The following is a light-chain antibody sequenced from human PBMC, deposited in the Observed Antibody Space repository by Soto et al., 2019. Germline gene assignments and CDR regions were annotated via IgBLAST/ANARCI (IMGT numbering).Light chain of an antibody. CDR2: TAS. CDR3: QQSFTTPWT. V-gene: IGKV1-39*01. Sequence: DIQMTQSPSSLSASVRDRVTITCRASQSISSYLNWYQQKPGTAPKLLIHTASSLQSGVPSRFSGSGSGTDFTLTINSLQPEDFATYYCQQSFTTPWTFGQGTKVDIK. CDR1: QSISSY. J-gene: IGKJ1*01.